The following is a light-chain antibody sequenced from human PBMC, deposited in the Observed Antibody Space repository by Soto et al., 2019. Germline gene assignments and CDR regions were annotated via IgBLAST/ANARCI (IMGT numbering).Light chain of an antibody. V-gene: IGLV2-14*01. CDR2: EVL. Sequence: QSVLTQPASVSGSPGQSITITCTGTSSDIGGYDYVSWYQHHPGKAPKVIIYEVLNRPAGVSNRFSGSKSADTASLTISGLQAADEADCYCCSYTRSSTLVFGRGTKLTVL. CDR1: SSDIGGYDY. CDR3: CSYTRSSTLV. J-gene: IGLJ2*01.